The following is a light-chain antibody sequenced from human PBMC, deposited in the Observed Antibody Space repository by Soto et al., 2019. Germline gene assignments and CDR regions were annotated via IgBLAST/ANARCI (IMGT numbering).Light chain of an antibody. V-gene: IGKV1-33*01. Sequence: IQLTQSPSSLSASVGDRVTITCQASQDISNYLNWYQQKPGKAPKLLIYDASNLETGVPSRFSGSGSGTDFTFTISSLQPEDIATYYCQQYDNLSITFGQGTRLE. J-gene: IGKJ5*01. CDR3: QQYDNLSIT. CDR2: DAS. CDR1: QDISNY.